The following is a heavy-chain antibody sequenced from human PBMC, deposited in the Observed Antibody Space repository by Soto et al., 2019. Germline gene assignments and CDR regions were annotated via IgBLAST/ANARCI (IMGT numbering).Heavy chain of an antibody. CDR3: ARFNVATIAARPNYYYGMDV. CDR2: IIPIFGTA. D-gene: IGHD6-6*01. CDR1: GDTFSSYA. J-gene: IGHJ6*02. V-gene: IGHV1-69*13. Sequence: SVKVSCKASGDTFSSYAISWVRQAPGQGLEWMGGIIPIFGTANYAQKVQGRVTITADESTSTAYMELSSLRSEDTAVYYCARFNVATIAARPNYYYGMDVWGQGTTVTVSS.